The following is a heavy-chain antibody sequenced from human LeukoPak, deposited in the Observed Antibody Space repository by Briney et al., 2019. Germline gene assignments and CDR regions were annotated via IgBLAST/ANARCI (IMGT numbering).Heavy chain of an antibody. J-gene: IGHJ4*02. CDR1: GFTFSSYG. D-gene: IGHD3-10*01. CDR3: AKDFLLYGHIDY. Sequence: GGSLRLSCAASGFTFSSYGMHWVRRAPGKGLEWVAFIRYDGSNKYYADSVKGRFTISRDNSKNMLYLQMNSLRAEDTAVYYCAKDFLLYGHIDYWGQGSLVTVSS. CDR2: IRYDGSNK. V-gene: IGHV3-30*02.